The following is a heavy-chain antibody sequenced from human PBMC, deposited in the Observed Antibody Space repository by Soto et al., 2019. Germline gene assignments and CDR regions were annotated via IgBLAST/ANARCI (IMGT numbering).Heavy chain of an antibody. D-gene: IGHD2-15*01. J-gene: IGHJ5*02. CDR2: MNPNSGNT. CDR3: ARGAVSYCSGGSCWFDP. V-gene: IGHV1-8*01. CDR1: GYTFTSYD. Sequence: ASVKVSCKASGYTFTSYDINWVRQATGQGLERMGWMNPNSGNTGYARKFQGRVTMTRNTSIITAYMELSSLRSEDTAVYYCARGAVSYCSGGSCWFDPWGQGTLVTVSS.